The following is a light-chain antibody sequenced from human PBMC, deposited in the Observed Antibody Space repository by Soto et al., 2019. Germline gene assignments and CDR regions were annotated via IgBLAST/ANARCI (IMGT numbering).Light chain of an antibody. J-gene: IGLJ2*01. CDR2: DVS. CDR3: CSYTTTRTLV. Sequence: QSALTQPASVSGSPGQSITISCTGTSSDIGGYNYVSWYQQHPGKVPKLMIYDVSNRPSGVSNRFSGSKSGNTASLTISGLQAEDEAEYYCCSYTTTRTLVFGGGTKLTVL. V-gene: IGLV2-14*01. CDR1: SSDIGGYNY.